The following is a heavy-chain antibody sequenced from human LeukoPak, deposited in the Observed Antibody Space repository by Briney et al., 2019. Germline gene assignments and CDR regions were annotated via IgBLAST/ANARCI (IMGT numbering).Heavy chain of an antibody. Sequence: GASVKVSCKASGGTFSSYAISWVRQAPGQGLEWMGGIIPIFGTANYAQKFQGRVTITTDESTSTAYMELSSLRSDDTAVYYCAREYGSGGSCYGYWGQGTLVTVSS. CDR1: GGTFSSYA. J-gene: IGHJ4*02. CDR3: AREYGSGGSCYGY. CDR2: IIPIFGTA. D-gene: IGHD2-15*01. V-gene: IGHV1-69*05.